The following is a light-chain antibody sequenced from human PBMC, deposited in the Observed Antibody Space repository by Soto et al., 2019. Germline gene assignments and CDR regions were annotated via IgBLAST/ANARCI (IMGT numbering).Light chain of an antibody. CDR2: SNN. Sequence: QSVLTQPPSASGTPGQRVTISCSGSSSNIGSNTVNWYQPLPGTAPKLLIYSNNQRPSGVPDRFSGSKSGTSASLAISGLQSEDEADYYCAAWDDSLIVFGTGTKVTVL. CDR3: AAWDDSLIV. J-gene: IGLJ1*01. V-gene: IGLV1-44*01. CDR1: SSNIGSNT.